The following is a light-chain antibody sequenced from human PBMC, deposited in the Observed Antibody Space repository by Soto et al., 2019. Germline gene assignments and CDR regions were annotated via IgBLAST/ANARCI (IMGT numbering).Light chain of an antibody. CDR1: QSISTY. Sequence: DIQMTQSPSTLSASVGDRVTITCRASQSISTYLNWYQQKVGRAPTLLIYAASSLQSGVPSRFSGGGSGTDFTLTISSLQPEDFAMYICQQCYSSPRTFGQGTKV. J-gene: IGKJ1*01. CDR3: QQCYSSPRT. V-gene: IGKV1-39*01. CDR2: AAS.